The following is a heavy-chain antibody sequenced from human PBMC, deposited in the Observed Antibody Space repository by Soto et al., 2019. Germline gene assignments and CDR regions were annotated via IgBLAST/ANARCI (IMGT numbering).Heavy chain of an antibody. D-gene: IGHD3-10*01. Sequence: SETLSLTCTVSGGSLSSGDYYSSWIRKPPGKGLEWIGYIYYSGSTYYNQSLKSRVTISVDTSKNQFSLKLSSVTAADTAVYYCAGMVRGVTPTVDYWGQGTLVTVSS. CDR2: IYYSGST. CDR3: AGMVRGVTPTVDY. J-gene: IGHJ4*02. CDR1: GGSLSSGDYY. V-gene: IGHV4-30-4*01.